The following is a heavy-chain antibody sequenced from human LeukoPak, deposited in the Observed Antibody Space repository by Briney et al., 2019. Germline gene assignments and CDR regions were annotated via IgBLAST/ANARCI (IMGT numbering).Heavy chain of an antibody. CDR2: INPSGGST. V-gene: IGHV1-46*01. CDR1: GYTFTSYY. Sequence: ASVTVSCTASGYTFTSYYMHWVRQAPGQGLEWMGIINPSGGSTSYAQKFQGRITMTRDTSTSTVYMELSSLRSEDTAVYYCARDWGSSGLDFQHWGQAPWSPSPQ. J-gene: IGHJ1*01. D-gene: IGHD6-19*01. CDR3: ARDWGSSGLDFQH.